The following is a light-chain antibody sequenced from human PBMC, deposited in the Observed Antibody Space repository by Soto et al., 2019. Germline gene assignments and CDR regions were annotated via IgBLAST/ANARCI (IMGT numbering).Light chain of an antibody. CDR1: QSIGNW. V-gene: IGKV1-5*01. CDR3: QQYNSYSRT. CDR2: DAS. Sequence: DIQMTQSPSTLSASVGDRVTITCRASQSIGNWLAWYQQKPGKAPKLLIYDASSLESGVPSRFSGSGSGTEFTLTISSLQPDDFATYYCQQYNSYSRTFGHGTKVDIK. J-gene: IGKJ1*01.